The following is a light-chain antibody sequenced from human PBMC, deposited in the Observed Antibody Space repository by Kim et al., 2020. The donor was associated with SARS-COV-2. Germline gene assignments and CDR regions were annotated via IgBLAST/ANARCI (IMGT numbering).Light chain of an antibody. J-gene: IGKJ5*01. CDR3: LQHNTYPIT. V-gene: IGKV1-17*01. CDR2: GAS. CDR1: QDIRKD. Sequence: SVENRVTIACRASQDIRKDLGWYQQNPGRAPKRLIYGASSLQSGVPSRFSGSGSGTEFTLTISSLQPEDFATYFCLQHNTYPITFGQGTRLEIK.